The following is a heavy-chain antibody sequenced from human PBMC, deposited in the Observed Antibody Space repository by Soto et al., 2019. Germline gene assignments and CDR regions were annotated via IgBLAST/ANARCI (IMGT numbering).Heavy chain of an antibody. D-gene: IGHD2-8*02. J-gene: IGHJ4*02. CDR3: VRXSLVXAXXTREDY. CDR1: GFTFSSYW. Sequence: EVQLVESGGGLVQPGGSLRLSCAASGFTFSSYWMHWVRQAPGKGLVWVSRINSDGSSTSYADSVKGRFTISRDNAKNTLYLQMNSLRAEDTAVXYCVRXSLVXAXXTREDYWGQGTLVTVSS. CDR2: INSDGSST. V-gene: IGHV3-74*01.